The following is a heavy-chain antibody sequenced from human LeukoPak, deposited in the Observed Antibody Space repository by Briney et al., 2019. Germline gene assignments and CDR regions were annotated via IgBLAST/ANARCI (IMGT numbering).Heavy chain of an antibody. Sequence: GWSLRLSCAASGCTFSSYSMNWVRQAPGKGLEWVSSISSSSSYIYYADSVKGRFTISRDNAKNSLYLQMNSLRAEDTAVYYCARSSSSLNFDYWGQGTLVTVSS. V-gene: IGHV3-21*01. J-gene: IGHJ4*02. CDR2: ISSSSSYI. CDR3: ARSSSSLNFDY. D-gene: IGHD6-6*01. CDR1: GCTFSSYS.